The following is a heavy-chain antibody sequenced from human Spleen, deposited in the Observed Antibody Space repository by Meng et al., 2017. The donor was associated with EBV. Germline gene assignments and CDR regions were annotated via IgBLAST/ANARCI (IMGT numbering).Heavy chain of an antibody. Sequence: QVQLVESGAEVKKPGASVKVSCKASGFTFSTYGITWVRQAPGQELEWMGWITAYNGDTNYAQELQGRVTMTTDTTTNTAYMELRSLRSDDTAVYYCARDSSGYNANDKVSDYWGQGTLVTVSS. CDR1: GFTFSTYG. CDR3: ARDSSGYNANDKVSDY. D-gene: IGHD5-12*01. V-gene: IGHV1-18*01. J-gene: IGHJ4*02. CDR2: ITAYNGDT.